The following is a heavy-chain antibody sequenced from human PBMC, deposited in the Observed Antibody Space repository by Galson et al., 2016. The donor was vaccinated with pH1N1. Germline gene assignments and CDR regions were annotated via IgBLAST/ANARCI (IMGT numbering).Heavy chain of an antibody. CDR1: GGSINSDNYY. CDR3: AGDAAHSGTYYVAFDT. V-gene: IGHV4-61*02. Sequence: TLSLTCTVSGGSINSDNYYWSWIRQPAGKGLEWIGRIYPSGGTNYNPSLKSRVTISVDTSKNQFSLKLSSVTAADTAVYYCAGDAAHSGTYYVAFDTWGQGTIVTVSS. D-gene: IGHD1-26*01. J-gene: IGHJ3*02. CDR2: IYPSGGT.